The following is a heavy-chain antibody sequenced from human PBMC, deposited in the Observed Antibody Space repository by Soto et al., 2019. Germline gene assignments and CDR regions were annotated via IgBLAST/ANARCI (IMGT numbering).Heavy chain of an antibody. CDR3: AHRKAYGDYESLSFDS. Sequence: QITLKESGPTLVKPTQTLTLTCTFSGFSLSTSGVGVGWIRQPPGKALEWLALIFWDDDKRYSTSLKSRLTITKDTSNNQVVLTMTNMDPVDTATYYCAHRKAYGDYESLSFDSWGQGTLVTVSS. CDR2: IFWDDDK. CDR1: GFSLSTSGVG. D-gene: IGHD4-17*01. V-gene: IGHV2-5*02. J-gene: IGHJ4*02.